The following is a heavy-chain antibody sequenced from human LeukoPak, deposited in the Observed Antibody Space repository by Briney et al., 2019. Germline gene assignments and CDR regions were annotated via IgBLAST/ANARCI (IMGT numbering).Heavy chain of an antibody. CDR2: IYRGGST. CDR3: ARTGYSSSWYGFYFDY. V-gene: IGHV3-66*01. J-gene: IGHJ4*02. Sequence: GGSPRLSCVASGFTVSSSYMSWVRQAPGKGLEWVSVIYRGGSTNYADSVKGRFTISRDNSKNTLSLQMNNLRVEDTAVYYCARTGYSSSWYGFYFDYWGQGTLVTVSS. D-gene: IGHD6-13*01. CDR1: GFTVSSSY.